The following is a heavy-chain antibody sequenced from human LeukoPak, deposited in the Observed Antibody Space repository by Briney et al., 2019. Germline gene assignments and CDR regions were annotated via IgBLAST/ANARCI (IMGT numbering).Heavy chain of an antibody. Sequence: GGSLRLSCAASGFGFGTSWMSWVRQAPGKGLEWVANIKQDGSEKYYVDSVKGRFTISRDNAKNSVYLQMDSLRDADTAVYYCTTLSNSYGMDVWGQGTTATVSS. D-gene: IGHD2/OR15-2a*01. J-gene: IGHJ6*02. V-gene: IGHV3-7*01. CDR2: IKQDGSEK. CDR3: TTLSNSYGMDV. CDR1: GFGFGTSW.